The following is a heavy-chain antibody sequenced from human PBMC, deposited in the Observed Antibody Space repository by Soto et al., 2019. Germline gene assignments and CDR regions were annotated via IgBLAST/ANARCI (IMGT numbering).Heavy chain of an antibody. CDR3: ATRALYDYIWGSYVFDY. V-gene: IGHV1-24*01. CDR2: FDPEDGET. J-gene: IGHJ4*02. CDR1: GYTLTELS. D-gene: IGHD3-16*01. Sequence: ASVKVSCKVSGYTLTELSMHWVRQAPGKGLEWMGGFDPEDGETIYAQKFQGRVTMTEDTSTDTAYMELSSLRSEDTAVYYCATRALYDYIWGSYVFDYWGQGTLVTVSS.